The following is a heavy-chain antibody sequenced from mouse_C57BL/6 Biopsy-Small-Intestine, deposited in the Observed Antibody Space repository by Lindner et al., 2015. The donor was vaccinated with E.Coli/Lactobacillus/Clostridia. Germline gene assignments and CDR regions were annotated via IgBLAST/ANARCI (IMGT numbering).Heavy chain of an antibody. Sequence: VQLQESGPELVKPGASVKMSCKASGYTFTDYNMNWVKQSNGKSLEWIGVVYPNYGTTSYNQKFKGKATLTVDQSSSTAYMQLNSLTSEDSAVYYCAGGGYYGSSPWYFDVWGTGTTVTVSS. D-gene: IGHD1-1*01. J-gene: IGHJ1*03. CDR2: VYPNYGTT. CDR3: AGGGYYGSSPWYFDV. V-gene: IGHV1-39*01. CDR1: GYTFTDYN.